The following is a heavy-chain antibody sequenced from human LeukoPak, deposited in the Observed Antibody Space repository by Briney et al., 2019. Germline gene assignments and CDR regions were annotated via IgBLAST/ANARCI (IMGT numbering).Heavy chain of an antibody. CDR2: INPSGGST. CDR3: ARAQVVMASGTYYKGYYYYYGMDV. D-gene: IGHD3-10*01. J-gene: IGHJ6*02. V-gene: IGHV1-46*01. Sequence: ASVKVSCKASGYTFTSYYMHWVRQAPGQGLEWMGIINPSGGSTSYAQKFQGRVTMTRDTSTSTVYMELSSLRSEDTAVYYCARAQVVMASGTYYKGYYYYYGMDVWGQGTTVTVSS. CDR1: GYTFTSYY.